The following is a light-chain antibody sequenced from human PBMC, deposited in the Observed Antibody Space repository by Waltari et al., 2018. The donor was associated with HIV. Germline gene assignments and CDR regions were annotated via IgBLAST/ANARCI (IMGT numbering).Light chain of an antibody. CDR3: QQYDNWPYT. CDR1: QSVNSQ. J-gene: IGKJ2*01. Sequence: EVVLTQSPAILPVSPGERVTLSCRASQSVNSQLAWYQQKVGQAPRLLIHGASSRASGIPARFSDSGSGTDFSLTISSLKSEDFAIYYCQQYDNWPYTFGQGTKLDI. CDR2: GAS. V-gene: IGKV3-15*01.